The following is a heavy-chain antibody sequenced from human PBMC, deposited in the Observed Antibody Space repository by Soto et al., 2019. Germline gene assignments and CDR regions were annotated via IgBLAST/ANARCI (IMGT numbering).Heavy chain of an antibody. CDR1: GGTFGSYA. V-gene: IGHV1-69*13. Sequence: GASVKLSCKASGGTFGSYAISWVRQAPGQGLEWMGGIIPIFGTANYAQKFQGRVTITADESTSTAYMELSSLRSEDTAVYYCARRYGSGRIYYYGMDVWGQGTTVTVSS. CDR2: IIPIFGTA. CDR3: ARRYGSGRIYYYGMDV. J-gene: IGHJ6*02. D-gene: IGHD3-10*01.